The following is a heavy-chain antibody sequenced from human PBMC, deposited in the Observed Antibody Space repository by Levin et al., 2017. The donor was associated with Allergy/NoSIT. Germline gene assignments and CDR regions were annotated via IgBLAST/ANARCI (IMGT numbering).Heavy chain of an antibody. Sequence: GESLKISCKASGYTFTSYGISWVRQAPGQGLEWMGWISAYNGNTNYAQKLQGRVTMTTDTSTSTAYMELRSLRSDDTAVYYCARGYYDYVWGSYRPFDYWGQGTLVTVSS. D-gene: IGHD3-16*02. V-gene: IGHV1-18*01. CDR3: ARGYYDYVWGSYRPFDY. CDR1: GYTFTSYG. CDR2: ISAYNGNT. J-gene: IGHJ4*02.